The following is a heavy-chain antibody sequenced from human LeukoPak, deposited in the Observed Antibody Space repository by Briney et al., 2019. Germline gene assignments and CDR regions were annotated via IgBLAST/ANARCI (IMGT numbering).Heavy chain of an antibody. CDR3: ARAKLRRDGYNDLDY. D-gene: IGHD5-24*01. Sequence: GSSVKVSCKASGGTFSSYAISWVRQAPGQGLEWMGGIIPIFGTANYAQKLQGRVTMTTDTSTSTAYMELRSLRSDDTAVYYCARAKLRRDGYNDLDYWGQGTLVTVSS. J-gene: IGHJ4*02. CDR2: IIPIFGTA. V-gene: IGHV1-69*05. CDR1: GGTFSSYA.